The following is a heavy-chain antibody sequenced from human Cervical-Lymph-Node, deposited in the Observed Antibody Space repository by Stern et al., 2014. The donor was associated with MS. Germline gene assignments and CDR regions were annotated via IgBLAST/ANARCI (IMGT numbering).Heavy chain of an antibody. CDR1: GFTFRTYA. J-gene: IGHJ4*02. CDR2: VSYDGTQR. V-gene: IGHV3-30-3*01. D-gene: IGHD3-10*01. Sequence: VQLVESGGGVVQPGRSLSLSCVASGFTFRTYAMHWVRQAPGKGLEWVAFVSYDGTQRNSTDSVKARFTISRDNSKNTLYLHMNSLRDEDTAVYFCARGGRGVGLEYWGQGALVTVSS. CDR3: ARGGRGVGLEY.